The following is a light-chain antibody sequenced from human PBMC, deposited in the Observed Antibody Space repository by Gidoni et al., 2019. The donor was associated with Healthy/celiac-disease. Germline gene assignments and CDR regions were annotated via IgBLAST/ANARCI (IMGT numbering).Light chain of an antibody. J-gene: IGLJ2*01. CDR1: KLGDKY. V-gene: IGLV3-1*01. Sequence: SYELTQPPSVSVSPGQTASIPCSGDKLGDKYACWYQQQPGQSPGLVIYQDSKRPTGIPERFSGSSSGNTPTLTISGTQAMDEADYYCQAWDSSTVVFGGGTKLTVL. CDR2: QDS. CDR3: QAWDSSTVV.